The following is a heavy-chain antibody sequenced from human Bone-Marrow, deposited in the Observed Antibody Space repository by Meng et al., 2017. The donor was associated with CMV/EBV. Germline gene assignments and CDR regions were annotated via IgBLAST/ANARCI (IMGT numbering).Heavy chain of an antibody. CDR2: ISAYNGNT. J-gene: IGHJ3*02. V-gene: IGHV1-18*01. D-gene: IGHD6-19*01. CDR1: GYTFTSYG. CDR3: ARDSFYSSGSDAFDI. Sequence: ASVKVSCKASGYTFTSYGISWVRQAPGQGLEWMGWISAYNGNTNYAQKLQGRVTMTTDTSTSTAYMELRSLGSDDTAVYYCARDSFYSSGSDAFDIWGQGTMVTVSS.